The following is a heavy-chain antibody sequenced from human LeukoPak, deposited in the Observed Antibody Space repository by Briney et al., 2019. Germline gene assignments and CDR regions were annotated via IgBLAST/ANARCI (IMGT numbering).Heavy chain of an antibody. Sequence: ASVKVSCKASGYTFTSYYMHWVRQAPGQGLEWMGLINPSGGNTSYAQKFQGRVTVTRDTSTSTVYMELSSLRSEDTAVYYCARDVSDCSGGSCYSYFDYWGQGSLVTVSS. CDR3: ARDVSDCSGGSCYSYFDY. D-gene: IGHD2-15*01. CDR1: GYTFTSYY. J-gene: IGHJ4*02. V-gene: IGHV1-46*01. CDR2: INPSGGNT.